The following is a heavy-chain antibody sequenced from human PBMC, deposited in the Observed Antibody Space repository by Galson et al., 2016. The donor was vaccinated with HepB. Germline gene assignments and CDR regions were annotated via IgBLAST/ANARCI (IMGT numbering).Heavy chain of an antibody. CDR2: INPSGGST. J-gene: IGHJ4*02. D-gene: IGHD3-22*01. CDR1: GYSFSNYY. Sequence: SVKVSCKASGYSFSNYYMHWVRQAPGQGLEWMGIINPSGGSTSYTQTFQGRATMTRETSTSTVYMVMSSLRSKDTAVYYCARDWPGTYYFDSSGYYADPTFDYWGQGTLVTVSS. CDR3: ARDWPGTYYFDSSGYYADPTFDY. V-gene: IGHV1-46*01.